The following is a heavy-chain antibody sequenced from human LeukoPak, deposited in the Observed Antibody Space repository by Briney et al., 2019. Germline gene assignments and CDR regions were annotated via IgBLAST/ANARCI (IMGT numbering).Heavy chain of an antibody. CDR1: GFTFSNAW. CDR3: TADPYYYDSSGYLSSLVGLGGTWFDP. Sequence: GGSLRLSCAASGFTFSNAWMSWVRQAPGKGLEWVGRIKSKGDGGTTEYAAPVKGRFTISRDESEHTLYLQMNSIKTEDTAVYHCTADPYYYDSSGYLSSLVGLGGTWFDPWGQGTLVTVSS. J-gene: IGHJ5*02. CDR2: IKSKGDGGTT. D-gene: IGHD3-22*01. V-gene: IGHV3-15*01.